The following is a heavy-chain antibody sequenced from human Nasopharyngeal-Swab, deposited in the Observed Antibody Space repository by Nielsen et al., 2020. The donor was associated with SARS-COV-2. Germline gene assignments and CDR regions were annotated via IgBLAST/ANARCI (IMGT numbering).Heavy chain of an antibody. CDR3: ERVGRYSSSSGADYYYGMDV. J-gene: IGHJ6*02. CDR2: IFSNDEK. V-gene: IGHV2-26*01. Sequence: WIRQPPGRALEWLANIFSNDEKSYSTSLKSRLTISKDTSKSQVVLTMTNMDPVDTDKEEGERVGRYSSSSGADYYYGMDVWGQGTTVTVSS. D-gene: IGHD6-6*01.